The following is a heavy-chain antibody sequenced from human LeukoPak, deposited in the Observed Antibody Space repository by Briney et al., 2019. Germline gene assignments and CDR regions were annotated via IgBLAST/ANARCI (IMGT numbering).Heavy chain of an antibody. D-gene: IGHD1/OR15-1a*01. CDR2: INPNSGGT. CDR1: GYTFTDYY. CDR3: ARDVAAYDWNNGNWFDP. J-gene: IGHJ5*02. V-gene: IGHV1-2*02. Sequence: GASVKVSCKASGYTFTDYYMHWVRQAPGQGLEWMGWINPNSGGTNYAQKFQDRVTMTRDTSISAAYMELSRLRSDDTAVYYCARDVAAYDWNNGNWFDPWGHGTLVTVSS.